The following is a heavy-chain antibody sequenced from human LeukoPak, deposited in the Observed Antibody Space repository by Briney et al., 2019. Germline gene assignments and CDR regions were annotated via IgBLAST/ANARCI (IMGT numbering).Heavy chain of an antibody. CDR2: IYHSGST. D-gene: IGHD6-19*01. J-gene: IGHJ4*02. V-gene: IGHV4-38-2*02. Sequence: PSETLSLTCTVSGYSISSGYYWGWIRQPPGQGLEWIGSIYHSGSTYYNPSLKSRISSSVDTSKNQFSLILTSMTAADTAVYYCARLNIAVAPPDYWGQGTLVTVSS. CDR1: GYSISSGYY. CDR3: ARLNIAVAPPDY.